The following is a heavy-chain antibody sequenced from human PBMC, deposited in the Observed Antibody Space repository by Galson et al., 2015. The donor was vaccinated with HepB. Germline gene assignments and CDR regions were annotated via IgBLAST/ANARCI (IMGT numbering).Heavy chain of an antibody. CDR1: GFTVSNTY. CDR3: ASPFCTGGSCYPLWY. V-gene: IGHV3-53*01. J-gene: IGHJ4*02. Sequence: LRLSCAASGFTVSNTYMNWVRQAPGKGLEWVSVIYSGGATYYADSVKGRFTIPRDHSKNTLYLHVNNLRAEDTAVSYCASPFCTGGSCYPLWYWGQGTLVTVSS. CDR2: IYSGGAT. D-gene: IGHD2-15*01.